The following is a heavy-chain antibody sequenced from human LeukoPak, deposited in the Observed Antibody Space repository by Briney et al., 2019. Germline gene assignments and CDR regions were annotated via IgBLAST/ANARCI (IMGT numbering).Heavy chain of an antibody. CDR3: ARGDCTNSVCYPYYYYYMDV. J-gene: IGHJ6*03. D-gene: IGHD2-8*01. V-gene: IGHV1-18*01. Sequence: ASVMVSCKASGYTFTSYGISWVRQAPGQGLEWMGWISAYNGNTNYAQKLQGRVTMTTDTSTSTAYMELRSLRSDDTAVYYCARGDCTNSVCYPYYYYYMDVWGKGTTVTVSS. CDR1: GYTFTSYG. CDR2: ISAYNGNT.